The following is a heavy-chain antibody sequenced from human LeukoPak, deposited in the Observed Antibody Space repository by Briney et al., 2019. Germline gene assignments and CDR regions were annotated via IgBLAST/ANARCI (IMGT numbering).Heavy chain of an antibody. V-gene: IGHV3-23*01. CDR1: GSTFSSYA. CDR3: AKEYCSSTSCYELRYFDWLQYFQH. CDR2: ISGSGGST. J-gene: IGHJ1*01. Sequence: GGSLRLSCAASGSTFSSYAMSWVRQAPGKGLEWVSAISGSGGSTYYADSVKGRFTISRDNSKNTLYLQMNSLRAEDTAVYYCAKEYCSSTSCYELRYFDWLQYFQHWGQGTLVTVSS. D-gene: IGHD2-2*01.